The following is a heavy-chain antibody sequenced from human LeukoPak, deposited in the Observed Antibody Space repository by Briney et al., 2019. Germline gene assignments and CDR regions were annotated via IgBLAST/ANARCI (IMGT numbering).Heavy chain of an antibody. J-gene: IGHJ4*02. Sequence: PGRSLRLSCAASGFTFTSYAMSWVRQAPGKGLEWVSAIGGSGGSTYYADSVKGRFTISRDNSKNTLYLQMNSLRAEDTAVYYCAKVGAVAAFPRDFDYWGQGTLVTVSS. CDR3: AKVGAVAAFPRDFDY. D-gene: IGHD6-19*01. CDR1: GFTFTSYA. CDR2: IGGSGGST. V-gene: IGHV3-23*01.